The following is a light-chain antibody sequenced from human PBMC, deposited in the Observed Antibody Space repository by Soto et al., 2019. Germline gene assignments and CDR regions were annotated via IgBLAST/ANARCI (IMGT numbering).Light chain of an antibody. J-gene: IGKJ2*01. CDR1: QDRIRY. CDR2: AGS. Sequence: DIQMTQSPSSLSASGGDRVTITCRAGQDRIRYINWYQHQPGKAPKLLIYAGSNLQRGVPSRFSGTGTGTDFTLTISSLQPEDFATYYCQQSFITPRPFGQGTKVDI. V-gene: IGKV1-39*01. CDR3: QQSFITPRP.